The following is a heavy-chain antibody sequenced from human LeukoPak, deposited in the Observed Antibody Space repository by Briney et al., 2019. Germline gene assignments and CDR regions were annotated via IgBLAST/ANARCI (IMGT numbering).Heavy chain of an antibody. J-gene: IGHJ4*02. Sequence: PSETLPLTCTVSGYSISSGYFWAWIRQPPGKGLECIGSIYHSGSTSYNPSLKSRVTISLDTSKNQFSLRLTSVTAADTAVYYCARAPHCSSTTCYQGGYYFDYWGQGTLVTVSS. D-gene: IGHD2-2*01. CDR1: GYSISSGYF. V-gene: IGHV4-38-2*02. CDR3: ARAPHCSSTTCYQGGYYFDY. CDR2: IYHSGST.